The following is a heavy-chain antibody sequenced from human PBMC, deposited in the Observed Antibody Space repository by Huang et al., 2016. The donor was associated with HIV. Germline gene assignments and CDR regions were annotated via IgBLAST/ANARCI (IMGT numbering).Heavy chain of an antibody. CDR2: IYYSGTT. V-gene: IGHV4-39*01. CDR3: ARRWDYDFWSGSSYGS. D-gene: IGHD3-3*01. Sequence: QLQLQESGPGQVKPSETLSLTCTVSGGSIDNRNSYWGWIRQPPGNGLEWIGNIYYSGTTYYNPSCKSRVTISVDTSNNQFSLRLDSVTAADTAVYYWARRWDYDFWSGSSYGSWGQGTLVTVSS. J-gene: IGHJ5*02. CDR1: GGSIDNRNSY.